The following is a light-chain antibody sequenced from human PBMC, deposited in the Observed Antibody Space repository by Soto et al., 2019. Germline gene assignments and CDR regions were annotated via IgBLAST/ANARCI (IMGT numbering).Light chain of an antibody. CDR2: KAS. J-gene: IGKJ2*01. CDR3: LQYNYSSFT. V-gene: IGKV1-5*03. Sequence: DIQMTQSPSTLSASVGDRVTITCRASQRVSTWLAWYKQKPGKAPNLLIYKASNVESAVPARFSGSGSGTAFTLTIGSLQPDDFATYYCLQYNYSSFTFGQGTRVEIK. CDR1: QRVSTW.